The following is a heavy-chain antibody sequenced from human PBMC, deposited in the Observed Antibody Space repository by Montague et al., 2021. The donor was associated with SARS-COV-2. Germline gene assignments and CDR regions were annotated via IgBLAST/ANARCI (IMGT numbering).Heavy chain of an antibody. V-gene: IGHV4-39*01. CDR2: FYYSAST. D-gene: IGHD3-10*01. J-gene: IGHJ3*02. Sequence: SETLSLTCTVSGGSISSSSYYWGWIRPPPGKGLDWFGSFYYSASTYYTPSLKSRVTISVDTSKNPFSVKLSSVTAADTAVYYCAGPHGSGPGSDAFDIWGQGTRVTVSS. CDR1: GGSISSSSYY. CDR3: AGPHGSGPGSDAFDI.